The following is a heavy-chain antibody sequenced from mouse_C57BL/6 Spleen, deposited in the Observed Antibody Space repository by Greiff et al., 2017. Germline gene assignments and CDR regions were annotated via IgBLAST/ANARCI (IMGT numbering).Heavy chain of an antibody. V-gene: IGHV1-76*01. CDR2: IYPGSGNT. J-gene: IGHJ2*01. CDR3: ARWGGTDY. D-gene: IGHD3-3*01. CDR1: GYTFTDYY. Sequence: VKLQESGAELVRPGASVKLSCKASGYTFTDYYINWVKQRPGQGLEWIARIYPGSGNTYYNEKFKGKATLTAEKSSSTAYRQLSSLTAEDSAVYFCARWGGTDYWGQGTTLTVSS.